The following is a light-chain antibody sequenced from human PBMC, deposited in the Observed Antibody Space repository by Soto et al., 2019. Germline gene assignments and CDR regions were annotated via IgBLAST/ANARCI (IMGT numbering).Light chain of an antibody. CDR2: STN. CDR3: VLYIGSGISV. J-gene: IGLJ3*02. Sequence: QTVVTQEPSFSVSPGGTVTLTCGLSSGSVSTSYYPSWDQQTPGQAPRTLIYSTNTRSSGVPDRFSGSILGNKAALTITGAQADDESDYYCVLYIGSGISVFGGGPQLTVL. CDR1: SGSVSTSYY. V-gene: IGLV8-61*01.